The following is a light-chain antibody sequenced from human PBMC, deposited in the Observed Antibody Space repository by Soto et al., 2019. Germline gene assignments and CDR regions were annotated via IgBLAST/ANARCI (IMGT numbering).Light chain of an antibody. CDR2: DAS. J-gene: IGKJ4*01. CDR3: QQFNSYP. Sequence: AVQLTQSPSSLSASVGDRVTITCRASQGISSALAWYQQKPGKAPKLLIYDASSLESGVPSRFSGSGSGTDFTLTISSLQPEDFATYYCQQFNSYPFGGGTKVEIK. V-gene: IGKV1-13*02. CDR1: QGISSA.